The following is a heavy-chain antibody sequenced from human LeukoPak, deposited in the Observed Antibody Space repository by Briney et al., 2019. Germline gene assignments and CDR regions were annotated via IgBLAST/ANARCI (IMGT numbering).Heavy chain of an antibody. Sequence: SETLSLTCTVSGGSISSSGYYWGWIRQPPGQGLEWIGSIFYSGTTYYKASLKSRVTLSVDTSKNQFSLKLSSVTAADTAVYFCARGGVTVTTWFDNWGQGTLVTVSS. CDR1: GGSISSSGYY. J-gene: IGHJ4*02. CDR2: IFYSGTT. D-gene: IGHD4-17*01. CDR3: ARGGVTVTTWFDN. V-gene: IGHV4-39*01.